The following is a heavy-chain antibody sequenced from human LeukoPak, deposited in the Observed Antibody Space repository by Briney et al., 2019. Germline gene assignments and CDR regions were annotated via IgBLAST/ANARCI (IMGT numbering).Heavy chain of an antibody. CDR2: ISGAGDGT. D-gene: IGHD2-15*01. V-gene: IGHV3-23*01. CDR1: GFIFNNFA. CDR3: AKGSLTYCSGHLCYPFDS. Sequence: GGSLRLSCAASGFIFNNFAMSWVRQAPGKGPECVSIISGAGDGTHYIDSVKGRFTISRDNSKNTLYLQMNSLRAEDTALYYCAKGSLTYCSGHLCYPFDSWGQGALVTVSS. J-gene: IGHJ4*02.